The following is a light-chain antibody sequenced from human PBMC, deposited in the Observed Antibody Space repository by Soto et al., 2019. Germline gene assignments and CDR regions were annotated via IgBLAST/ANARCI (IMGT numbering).Light chain of an antibody. CDR3: RSYAGSYTFGV. CDR1: SSDVGGYNY. J-gene: IGLJ1*01. CDR2: DVS. Sequence: QSALTQPRPVSGSPGQSVTISCTGTSSDVGGYNYVSWYQQHPGKAPKLMIYDVSKRPSGVPDRFSGSKSGNTASLTISGLQAEDEADYYCRSYAGSYTFGVFGTGTKLTVL. V-gene: IGLV2-11*01.